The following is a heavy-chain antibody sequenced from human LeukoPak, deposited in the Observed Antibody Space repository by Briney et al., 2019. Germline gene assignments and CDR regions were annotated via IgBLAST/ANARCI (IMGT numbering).Heavy chain of an antibody. J-gene: IGHJ4*02. D-gene: IGHD5-24*01. CDR1: CDSISSGCYY. CDR3: ERGRTQLPFDY. V-gene: IGHV4-31*03. Sequence: SETLSLTCTVSCDSISSGCYYWSWIRQHPGKGLEWIGYIYYSRSTYYNPSLKSRVTISADTSKKQFSLKLSSVTAADTAVYYCERGRTQLPFDYWGQGTLVTVSS. CDR2: IYYSRST.